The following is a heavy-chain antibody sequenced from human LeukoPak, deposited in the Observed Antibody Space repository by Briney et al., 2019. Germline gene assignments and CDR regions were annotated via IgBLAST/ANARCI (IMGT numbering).Heavy chain of an antibody. CDR3: AKAGGSYSRSLYYFDY. Sequence: GGSLRFSCAASGFTFSSYAMSWVRQAPGKGLEWVSAISGSGGSTYYADSVKGRFTISRDNSKNTLYLQMNSLRAEDTAVYYCAKAGGSYSRSLYYFDYWGQGTLVTVSS. CDR1: GFTFSSYA. V-gene: IGHV3-23*01. CDR2: ISGSGGST. J-gene: IGHJ4*02. D-gene: IGHD1-26*01.